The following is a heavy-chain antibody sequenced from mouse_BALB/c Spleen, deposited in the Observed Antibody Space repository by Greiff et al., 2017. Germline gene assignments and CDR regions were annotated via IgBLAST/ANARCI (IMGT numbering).Heavy chain of an antibody. V-gene: IGHV1S81*02. J-gene: IGHJ2*01. D-gene: IGHD2-1*01. Sequence: QVQLQQPGAELVKPGASVKLSCKASGYTFTSYYMYWVKPRPGQGLEWIGGINPSNGGTNFNEKFKSKATLTVDKSSSTAYMQLSSLTSEDSAVYYCTRFGNYVVDYWGQGTTLTVSS. CDR2: INPSNGGT. CDR1: GYTFTSYY. CDR3: TRFGNYVVDY.